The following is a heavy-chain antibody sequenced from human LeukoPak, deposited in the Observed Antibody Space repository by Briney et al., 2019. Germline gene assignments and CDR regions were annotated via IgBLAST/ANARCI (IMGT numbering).Heavy chain of an antibody. V-gene: IGHV3-30*02. CDR1: GFTFSSYG. J-gene: IGHJ5*01. D-gene: IGHD3-3*01. CDR2: IRYDGSNK. Sequence: GGSLRLSCTACGFTFSSYGMHWVRQAPGKGLEWMAFIRYDGSNKYYADSVKGRFTISRDNSKNTLYLQMNSLRAEDTAVYYCAKGGLYYDFLSGYPDSWGQEPWSPSPQ. CDR3: AKGGLYYDFLSGYPDS.